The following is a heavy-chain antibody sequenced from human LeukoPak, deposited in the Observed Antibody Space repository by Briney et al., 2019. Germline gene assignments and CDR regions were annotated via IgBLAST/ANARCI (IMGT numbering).Heavy chain of an antibody. CDR3: ARAGDITMVTPFDY. J-gene: IGHJ4*02. D-gene: IGHD5-18*01. V-gene: IGHV4-30-4*01. Sequence: SETLSLTCTVSGGSISSGDYYWSWIRQPPGKGLEWIGYIYYSGSTYYNPSLKSRVTISVDTSKNQISLKLSSVTAADTAVYYCARAGDITMVTPFDYWGQGTLVTVSS. CDR1: GGSISSGDYY. CDR2: IYYSGST.